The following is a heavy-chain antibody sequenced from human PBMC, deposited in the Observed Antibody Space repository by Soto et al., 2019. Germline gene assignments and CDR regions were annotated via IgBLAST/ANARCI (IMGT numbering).Heavy chain of an antibody. J-gene: IGHJ5*02. Sequence: QVQLVESGGGVVQPGRSLRLSCAASGFTFSSYAMHWVRQAPGKGLEWVAVISYDGSNKYYADSVKGRFTISRDNSXXTLHLHINTLRAEDTAVYYCARVVIAAAVNSWFAPWGQGTLVTVSS. CDR1: GFTFSSYA. V-gene: IGHV3-30-3*01. CDR3: ARVVIAAAVNSWFAP. D-gene: IGHD6-13*01. CDR2: ISYDGSNK.